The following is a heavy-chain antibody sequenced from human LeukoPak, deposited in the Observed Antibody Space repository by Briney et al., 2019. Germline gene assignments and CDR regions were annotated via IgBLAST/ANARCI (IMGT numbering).Heavy chain of an antibody. Sequence: GGSLRLSCAASGFTFSSYAMSWVRQAPGKGLEWVSSISSSSSYIYYADSVKGRFTISRDNAKNSLYLQMNSLRAEDTAVYYCARDHAGLDLGDFDYWGQGTLVTVSS. D-gene: IGHD3-10*01. CDR1: GFTFSSYA. CDR3: ARDHAGLDLGDFDY. CDR2: ISSSSSYI. V-gene: IGHV3-21*01. J-gene: IGHJ4*02.